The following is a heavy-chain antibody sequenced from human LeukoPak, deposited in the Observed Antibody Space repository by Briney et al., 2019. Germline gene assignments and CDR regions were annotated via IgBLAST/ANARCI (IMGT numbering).Heavy chain of an antibody. V-gene: IGHV5-51*01. CDR1: GYSFTSYW. CDR3: ARRATIVTPGDY. D-gene: IGHD4-23*01. CDR2: IYPGEYDT. J-gene: IGHJ4*02. Sequence: GAAMQISCKGSGYSFTSYWMGWGRRVPGKGLEWMGIIYPGEYDTRYSPSFQGQVTISADTSISTAYLQWSSLKASDTAVYYCARRATIVTPGDYWGQGTLVTVSS.